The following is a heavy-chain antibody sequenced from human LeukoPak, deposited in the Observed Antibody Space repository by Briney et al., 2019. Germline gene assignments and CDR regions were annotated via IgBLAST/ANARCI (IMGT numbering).Heavy chain of an antibody. CDR2: ISGSGGST. Sequence: GGTLRLSCAASGCTFSNFGMSWVRQAPGKGLEWVSVISGSGGSTYYADSVRGRFTISRDNSKNTLYVQVNGLRADDTAVYYCXKEWGVDYGLRYWGQGTLVTVSS. V-gene: IGHV3-23*01. J-gene: IGHJ4*02. CDR1: GCTFSNFG. D-gene: IGHD4-17*01. CDR3: XKEWGVDYGLRY.